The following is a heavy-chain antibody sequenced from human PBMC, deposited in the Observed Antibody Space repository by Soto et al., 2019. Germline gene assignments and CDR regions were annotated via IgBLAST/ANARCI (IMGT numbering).Heavy chain of an antibody. CDR2: IYTSGST. CDR3: ARGIVDFWSGRNYFDY. CDR1: GGSISYY. J-gene: IGHJ4*02. V-gene: IGHV4-4*07. D-gene: IGHD3-3*01. Sequence: ILSLTCTVSGGSISYYWSWIRQPAGKGLEWIGRIYTSGSTNYNPSLKSRVTMSIDTSKNQFSLKLTAVTAADTAVYFCARGIVDFWSGRNYFDYWGQPTLVTVSS.